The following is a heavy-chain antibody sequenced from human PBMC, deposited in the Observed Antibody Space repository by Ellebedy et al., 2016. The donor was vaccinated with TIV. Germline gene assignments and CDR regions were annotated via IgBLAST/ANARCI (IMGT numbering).Heavy chain of an antibody. CDR3: AKWHTSGWPDY. CDR2: LSGDGDST. V-gene: IGHV3-23*01. D-gene: IGHD6-19*01. CDR1: GFTFNNYA. Sequence: GESLKISCAASGFTFNNYALSWVRQAPGKGLEWVSSLSGDGDSTFYADSVKGRFTISRDDSKNTLYLQMNSLRAEDTAVYYCAKWHTSGWPDYWGQGTLVTVSS. J-gene: IGHJ4*02.